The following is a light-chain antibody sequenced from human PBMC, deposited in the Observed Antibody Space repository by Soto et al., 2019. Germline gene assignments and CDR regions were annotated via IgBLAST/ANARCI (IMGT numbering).Light chain of an antibody. Sequence: EIVMTQSPATLSLSPGERATLSGRASQSINNNLAWYQQKPGQAPRLFMFRASSRATGVPARFSGGGSGTEFNLTISSLQSEDFAVYYCQPYNNWPLTFGGGTKVEIK. J-gene: IGKJ4*01. CDR1: QSINNN. CDR2: RAS. CDR3: QPYNNWPLT. V-gene: IGKV3-15*01.